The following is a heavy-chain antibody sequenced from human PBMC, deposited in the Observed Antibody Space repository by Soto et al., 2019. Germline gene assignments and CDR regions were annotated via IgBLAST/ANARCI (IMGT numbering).Heavy chain of an antibody. CDR3: ARRNSRYGIAAAGHFDY. CDR1: GGSISSYY. V-gene: IGHV4-59*08. J-gene: IGHJ4*02. CDR2: IYYSGST. Sequence: SETLSLTCTVSGGSISSYYWSWIRQPPGKGLEWIGYIYYSGSTNYNPSLKSRVTISVDTSKNQFSLKLSSVTAADTAVYYCARRNSRYGIAAAGHFDYWGQGTLVTVSS. D-gene: IGHD6-13*01.